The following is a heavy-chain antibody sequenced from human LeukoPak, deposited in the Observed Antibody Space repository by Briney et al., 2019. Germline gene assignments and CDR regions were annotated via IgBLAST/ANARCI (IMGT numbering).Heavy chain of an antibody. CDR3: ARVRIAAAGRFDY. J-gene: IGHJ4*02. V-gene: IGHV4-59*01. D-gene: IGHD6-13*01. CDR2: IYYSGST. Sequence: SETLSLTCTVSGGSISSYYWSWIRQPPGKGLEWIGYIYYSGSTNYNPSLKSRVTISVDTSKNQFSLKLSSVTAADTAVYYCARVRIAAAGRFDYWGQGTLVTVSS. CDR1: GGSISSYY.